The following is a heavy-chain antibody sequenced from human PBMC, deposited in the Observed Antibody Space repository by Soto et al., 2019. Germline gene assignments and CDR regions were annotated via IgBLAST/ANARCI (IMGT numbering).Heavy chain of an antibody. V-gene: IGHV4-59*01. D-gene: IGHD6-19*01. J-gene: IGHJ4*02. CDR3: TGDRNNRVWYKY. Sequence: QVQLQESGPGLVKPSETLSLSCTVSGDPISRYHWSWIRQTPGKGLEWIGYVHNSGSTSYKPSLTSRVTISIDTSRKKFFLRLRSVTAADTAVYYCTGDRNNRVWYKYWGQGTLVTVSS. CDR1: GDPISRYH. CDR2: VHNSGST.